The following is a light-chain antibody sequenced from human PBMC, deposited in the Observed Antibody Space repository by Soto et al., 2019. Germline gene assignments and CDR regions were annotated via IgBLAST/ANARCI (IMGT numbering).Light chain of an antibody. CDR2: DVS. V-gene: IGLV2-14*01. CDR3: SSYTSSSTLLYV. Sequence: QSALTQPASVSGSPGQSITISCTGTSSDVGGYNYVSWYQQHPGKAPKLMIYDVSNRPSGVSNRFSGSKSGNTASLTISGLQAEDEADYYCSSYTSSSTLLYVXGTGTKLTVL. J-gene: IGLJ1*01. CDR1: SSDVGGYNY.